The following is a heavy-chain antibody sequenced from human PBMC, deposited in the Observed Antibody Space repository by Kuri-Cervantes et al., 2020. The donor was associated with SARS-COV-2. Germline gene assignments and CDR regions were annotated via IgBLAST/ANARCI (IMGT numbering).Heavy chain of an antibody. V-gene: IGHV2-5*02. CDR3: AHTITTVTTFGNWFDP. CDR2: IYWDDDK. J-gene: IGHJ5*02. Sequence: SGPTLAKPTETLTLTCTVSGFPRSTSGVGVGWIRQPPGKALEWLALIYWDDDKRYSPSLKSRLTITKDTSKTQVVLTMTNMDPVDTATYYCAHTITTVTTFGNWFDPWGQGTLVTVSS. CDR1: GFPRSTSGVG. D-gene: IGHD4-17*01.